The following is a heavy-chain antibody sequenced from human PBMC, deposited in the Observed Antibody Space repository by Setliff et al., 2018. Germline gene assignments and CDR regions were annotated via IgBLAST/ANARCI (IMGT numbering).Heavy chain of an antibody. V-gene: IGHV1-69*13. D-gene: IGHD3-22*01. CDR3: ARGSGDYYDSSGRPAPWDY. CDR1: GGTFSRYA. J-gene: IGHJ4*02. Sequence: SVKVSCKAAGGTFSRYAINWVRQAPGQGLEWMGGIIPMFGKANYAQKFQGRVTITADESTSTAYMEVSSLRSEDTAVYYCARGSGDYYDSSGRPAPWDYWGQGTLVTVSS. CDR2: IIPMFGKA.